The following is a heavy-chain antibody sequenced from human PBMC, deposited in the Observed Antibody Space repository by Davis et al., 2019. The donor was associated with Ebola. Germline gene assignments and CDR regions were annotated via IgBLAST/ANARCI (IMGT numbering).Heavy chain of an antibody. CDR1: GGSFSSSTYY. J-gene: IGHJ4*02. D-gene: IGHD5-18*01. Sequence: SETLSLTCTVSGGSFSSSTYYWGWIRQPPGRGLEWIGSISYSGTTHYNPSLKSRVTMSVGTSKNQFSLKLSSVTAADTAVYYCARDLLGSYGYFGYYFDYWGQGTLVTVSS. CDR3: ARDLLGSYGYFGYYFDY. CDR2: ISYSGTT. V-gene: IGHV4-39*02.